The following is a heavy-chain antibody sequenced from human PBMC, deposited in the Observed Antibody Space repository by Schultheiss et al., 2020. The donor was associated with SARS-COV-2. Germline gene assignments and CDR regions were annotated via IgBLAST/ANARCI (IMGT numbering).Heavy chain of an antibody. V-gene: IGHV4-61*08. D-gene: IGHD3-3*01. CDR1: GGSISSGGYY. CDR3: AGGSYDFWSG. J-gene: IGHJ4*02. CDR2: IYYSGST. Sequence: SETLSLTCTVSGGSISSGGYYWSWIRQPPGKGLEWIGYIYYSGSTNYNPSLKSRVTISVDKSKNQFSLKLSSVTAADTAVYYCAGGSYDFWSGWGQGTLVTVSS.